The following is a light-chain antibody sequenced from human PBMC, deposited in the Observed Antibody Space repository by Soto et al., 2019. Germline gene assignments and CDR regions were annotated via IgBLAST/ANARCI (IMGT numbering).Light chain of an antibody. CDR2: DAS. Sequence: EIQMTQSPSTLSASVGDRVTITCRANQSISDWLAWYQQKPGKAPKLLIYDASNLESGVPSRFSGSGSVTEVTLTISSLQPDDFATYYCQQYSSSPLTFGGGTKMEI. V-gene: IGKV1-5*01. CDR1: QSISDW. CDR3: QQYSSSPLT. J-gene: IGKJ4*01.